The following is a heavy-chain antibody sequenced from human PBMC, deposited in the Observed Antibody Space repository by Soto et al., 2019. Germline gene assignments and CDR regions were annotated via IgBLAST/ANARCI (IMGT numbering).Heavy chain of an antibody. CDR2: ISSSSSYI. J-gene: IGHJ3*02. D-gene: IGHD3-10*01. V-gene: IGHV3-21*01. CDR3: ASFMVRGVIITVRSHDAFDI. Sequence: PGGSLRLSCAASGFTFSSYSMNWVRQAPGKGLEWVSSISSSSSYIYYADSVKGRFTISRDNAKNSLYLQMNSLRAEDTAVYYCASFMVRGVIITVRSHDAFDIWGQGTMVTVSS. CDR1: GFTFSSYS.